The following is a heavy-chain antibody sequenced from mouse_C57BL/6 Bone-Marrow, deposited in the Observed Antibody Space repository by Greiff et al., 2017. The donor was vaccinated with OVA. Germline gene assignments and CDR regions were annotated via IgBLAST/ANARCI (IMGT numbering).Heavy chain of an antibody. Sequence: VHVKQSGPVLVKPGASVKMSCKASGYTFTDYYMNWVKQSHGKSLEWIGVINPYNGGTSYNQKFKGKATLTVDKSSSTAYMELNSLTSEDSAVYYCARDYDEGFAYWGQGTLVTVSA. J-gene: IGHJ3*01. CDR3: ARDYDEGFAY. CDR2: INPYNGGT. V-gene: IGHV1-19*01. D-gene: IGHD2-4*01. CDR1: GYTFTDYY.